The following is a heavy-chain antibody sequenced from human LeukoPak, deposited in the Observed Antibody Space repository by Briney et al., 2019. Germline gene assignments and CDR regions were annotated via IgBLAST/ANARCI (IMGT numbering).Heavy chain of an antibody. D-gene: IGHD3-3*01. CDR3: ARANARHDFWSGYPEDFDH. CDR2: IYYSGST. J-gene: IGHJ4*02. V-gene: IGHV4-59*01. Sequence: SETLSLTCTVSGGSISSYYWSWIRQPPGKGLEWIGYIYYSGSTNYNPSLKSRVTISVDTSKNQFSLKLSSVAAADTAVYYCARANARHDFWSGYPEDFDHWGQGTLVTVSS. CDR1: GGSISSYY.